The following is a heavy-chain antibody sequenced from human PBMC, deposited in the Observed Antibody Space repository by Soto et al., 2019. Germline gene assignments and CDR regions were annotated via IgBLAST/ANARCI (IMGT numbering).Heavy chain of an antibody. CDR1: GGTFSSYT. Sequence: GASVKGSCKASGGTFSSYTISWVRQAPGQGLEWMGRIIPILGIANYAQKFQGRVTITADKSTSTAYMELSSLRSEDTAVYYCARDWDIVVGNWFDPWGQGPLVTVSS. V-gene: IGHV1-69*04. J-gene: IGHJ5*02. D-gene: IGHD2-2*01. CDR3: ARDWDIVVGNWFDP. CDR2: IIPILGIA.